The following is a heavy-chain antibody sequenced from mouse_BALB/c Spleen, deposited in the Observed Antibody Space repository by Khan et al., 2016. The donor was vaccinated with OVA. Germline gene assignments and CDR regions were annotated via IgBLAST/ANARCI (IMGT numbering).Heavy chain of an antibody. V-gene: IGHV9-4*02. CDR2: INTHSGVP. D-gene: IGHD2-14*01. CDR1: GYTFTTAG. J-gene: IGHJ4*01. Sequence: QIQLVQSGPELKKPGETVRISCKASGYTFTTAGMQWVQKMPGKGLKWIGWINTHSGVPKYAEDFKGRFVFSLEPSASPAYLQITNLKNEDTATDFCARGGAAFYRNDGGAMDSWGQGTSVTVSS. CDR3: ARGGAAFYRNDGGAMDS.